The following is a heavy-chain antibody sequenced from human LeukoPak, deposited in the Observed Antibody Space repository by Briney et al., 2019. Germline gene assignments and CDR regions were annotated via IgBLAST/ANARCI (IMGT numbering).Heavy chain of an antibody. V-gene: IGHV4-61*05. D-gene: IGHD2/OR15-2a*01. Sequence: SETLSLTCIISDDSISSSTYYWGWIRQPPGKGLEWIGEIYHSGSTNYNPSLKSRVTISVDKSKNQFSLKLSSVTAADTAVYYCARVITLTGFSVTHYYFDYWGQGTLVTVSS. J-gene: IGHJ4*02. CDR1: DDSISSSTYY. CDR3: ARVITLTGFSVTHYYFDY. CDR2: IYHSGST.